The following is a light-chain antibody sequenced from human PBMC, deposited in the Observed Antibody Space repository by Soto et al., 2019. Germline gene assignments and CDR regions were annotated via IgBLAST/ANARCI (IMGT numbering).Light chain of an antibody. CDR2: GAS. J-gene: IGKJ1*01. CDR1: QSVSSN. Sequence: EIVMTQSQATLSVSPGERATLSCRASQSVSSNLAWYQQKPGQAPRLLIYGASTRATVIPTRFSGSGSGTEFTLTISSLQSEDFAVYYCQQYNNWPRGTFCQGTKVAIK. CDR3: QQYNNWPRGT. V-gene: IGKV3-15*01.